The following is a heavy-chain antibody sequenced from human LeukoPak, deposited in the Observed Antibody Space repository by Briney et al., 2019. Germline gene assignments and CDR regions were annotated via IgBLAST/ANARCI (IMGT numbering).Heavy chain of an antibody. D-gene: IGHD6-19*01. CDR1: GYSFTSYW. CDR3: ARVRSIAVAGVDY. Sequence: GESLKISCKGSGYSFTSYWIGWVRQMPGKGLGWMGIIYPDDYDTRYSPSFQGQVTISADKSISTAYLQWSSLKASDTAMYYCARVRSIAVAGVDYWGQGTLVTVSS. J-gene: IGHJ4*02. V-gene: IGHV5-51*01. CDR2: IYPDDYDT.